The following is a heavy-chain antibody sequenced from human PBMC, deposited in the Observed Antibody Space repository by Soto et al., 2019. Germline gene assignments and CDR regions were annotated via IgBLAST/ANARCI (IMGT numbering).Heavy chain of an antibody. D-gene: IGHD3-22*01. CDR2: IKSKTDGGTT. J-gene: IGHJ4*02. V-gene: IGHV3-15*01. Sequence: GGSLRLSSAASGFTFSNAWMSWVRQAPGKGLEWVGCIKSKTDGGTTDYAAPVKGRFTISRDDSKNTLYLQMNSLKTEDTAVYYCTTDQWGDSNDYWSQGTLVTVSS. CDR1: GFTFSNAW. CDR3: TTDQWGDSNDY.